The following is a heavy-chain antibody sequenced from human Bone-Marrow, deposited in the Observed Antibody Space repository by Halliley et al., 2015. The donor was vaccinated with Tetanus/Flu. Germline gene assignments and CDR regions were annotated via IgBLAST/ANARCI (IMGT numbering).Heavy chain of an antibody. CDR2: TYYKSKWFN. Sequence: LVKPTQTLSLTCAISGDSVSSSAAWNWIRQSPSRGFEWLGRTYYKSKWFNDYAPSVKSRITINPDTSKNQFSLQLNSVTPEDTAIYYCAGSRGILAAAGSHFDYWGQGTLVTVSS. D-gene: IGHD6-13*01. CDR1: GDSVSSSAA. CDR3: AGSRGILAAAGSHFDY. V-gene: IGHV6-1*01. J-gene: IGHJ4*02.